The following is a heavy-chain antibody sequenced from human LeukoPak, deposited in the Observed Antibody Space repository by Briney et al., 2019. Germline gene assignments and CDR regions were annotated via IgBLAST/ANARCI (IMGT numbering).Heavy chain of an antibody. J-gene: IGHJ4*02. CDR2: ISYDGRKK. Sequence: QSGGSLRLSCAASGFTFSGSSMHWVRQAPGKGLEWVAVISYDGRKKYYADSGKGRFTISRENSQNRQYLKMNSLIFEDTAVYHCVKEGGSNSDYYDYWGQGTLVTVSS. CDR3: VKEGGSNSDYYDY. V-gene: IGHV3-30*18. CDR1: GFTFSGSS. D-gene: IGHD1-26*01.